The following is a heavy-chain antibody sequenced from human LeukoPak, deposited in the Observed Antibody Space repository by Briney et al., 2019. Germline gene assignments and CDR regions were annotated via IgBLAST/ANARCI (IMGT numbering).Heavy chain of an antibody. Sequence: SETLSLTCTVSGGSISSYYWNWIRQPPGKGLEWIGYIYYIGSTNYNPSLKSRVTVSVDTSKNQFSLKLSSVTAADTAVYFCARARNYYDSSDYYYEGDAFDIWGQGTMVTVSS. CDR1: GGSISSYY. J-gene: IGHJ3*02. V-gene: IGHV4-59*01. D-gene: IGHD3-22*01. CDR2: IYYIGST. CDR3: ARARNYYDSSDYYYEGDAFDI.